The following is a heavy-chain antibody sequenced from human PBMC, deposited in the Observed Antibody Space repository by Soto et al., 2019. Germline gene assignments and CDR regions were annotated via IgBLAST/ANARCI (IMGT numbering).Heavy chain of an antibody. CDR3: TRDLEYYYYGMAV. V-gene: IGHV3-49*03. CDR2: IRSKAYGGTT. J-gene: IGHJ6*04. Sequence: PGGSLRLSCTASGFTFGDYAMSWFRLAPGKGLEWVGFIRSKAYGGTTEYAASVKGRFTISRDDSTSIAYLQMNSLKTEDTAVYYCTRDLEYYYYGMAVWGKATTVTVSS. CDR1: GFTFGDYA.